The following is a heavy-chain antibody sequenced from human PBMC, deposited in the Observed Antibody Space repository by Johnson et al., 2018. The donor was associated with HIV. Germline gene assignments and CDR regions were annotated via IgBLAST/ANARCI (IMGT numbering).Heavy chain of an antibody. CDR1: GFIFDDYA. CDR3: ARGGYYDSKPYDAFDI. D-gene: IGHD3-22*01. Sequence: VQLVESGGGLVQPGRSLRLTCAASGFIFDDYAMYWVRQAPGKGLEWVSAITGSGSTIYYADSVKGRFTISRDNAKNSLYLQMNSLRAEDTAVYYCARGGYYDSKPYDAFDIWGQGTMVTVSS. CDR2: ITGSGSTI. V-gene: IGHV3-48*03. J-gene: IGHJ3*02.